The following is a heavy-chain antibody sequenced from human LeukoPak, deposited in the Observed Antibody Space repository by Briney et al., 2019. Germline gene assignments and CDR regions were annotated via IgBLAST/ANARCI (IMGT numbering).Heavy chain of an antibody. CDR2: ISGSGGST. Sequence: SGGSLRLSCAASGFTFSSYAMSWVRQAPGKGLEWVSAISGSGGSTYYADSVKGRFTISRDNSKNTLYLQMNSLRAEDTAVYYCALGDRYSYGTPFDYWGQGTLVTVSS. V-gene: IGHV3-23*01. CDR1: GFTFSSYA. J-gene: IGHJ4*02. CDR3: ALGDRYSYGTPFDY. D-gene: IGHD5-18*01.